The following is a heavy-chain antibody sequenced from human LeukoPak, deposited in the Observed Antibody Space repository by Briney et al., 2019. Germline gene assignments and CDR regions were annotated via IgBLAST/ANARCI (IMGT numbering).Heavy chain of an antibody. CDR1: NDSINNYY. J-gene: IGHJ4*02. D-gene: IGHD5-12*01. CDR3: ARKYNGYGGWIDY. CDR2: IYYTGNT. Sequence: SETLSLTCTVSNDSINNYYWSWIRQPPGKGREWIGDIYYTGNTNYNPSLKSRVTISLDTSENQFSLRLTSVTAADTAVYYCARKYNGYGGWIDYWAQGTLVTVSS. V-gene: IGHV4-59*01.